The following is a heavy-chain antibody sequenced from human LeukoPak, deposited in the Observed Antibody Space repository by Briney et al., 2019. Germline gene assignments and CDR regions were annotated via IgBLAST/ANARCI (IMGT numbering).Heavy chain of an antibody. J-gene: IGHJ4*02. CDR3: ARDTPLTFGVRGVINY. Sequence: GASVKVSCKASGYTFTSYGISWVRQAPGQGLEWMGWISAYNGNTNYAQKLQGRVTMTTDTSTSTAYMELRSLRSDDTAVYHCARDTPLTFGVRGVINYWGQGTLVTVSS. CDR2: ISAYNGNT. D-gene: IGHD3-10*01. CDR1: GYTFTSYG. V-gene: IGHV1-18*01.